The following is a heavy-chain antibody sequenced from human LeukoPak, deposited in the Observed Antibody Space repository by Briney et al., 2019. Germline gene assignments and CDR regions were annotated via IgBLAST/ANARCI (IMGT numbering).Heavy chain of an antibody. V-gene: IGHV3-30-3*01. Sequence: GGSLRLSCAASGFIFNNYWMQWVRQAPGKGLEWVAVISKDGSDKYYPGSVRGRFTISRDNSKNTIYLQMDSLRAEDTAIYYCARDYWWNYDYWGQGTLVTVSS. D-gene: IGHD1-7*01. CDR2: ISKDGSDK. J-gene: IGHJ4*02. CDR1: GFIFNNYW. CDR3: ARDYWWNYDY.